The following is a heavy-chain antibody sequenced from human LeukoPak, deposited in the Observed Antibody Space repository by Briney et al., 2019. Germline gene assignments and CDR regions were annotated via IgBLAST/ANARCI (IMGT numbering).Heavy chain of an antibody. CDR1: GFTFSSYA. CDR2: ISGSGGST. J-gene: IGHJ3*01. V-gene: IGHV3-23*01. Sequence: PGGSLRLSCAASGFTFSSYAMSWVRQAPGKGLEWVSAISGSGGSTYYADSVKGRFTISRDNSKNTLYLQMNSLTAEDTAIYYCAREVGGSRAFDVWGQGTMVTVSS. CDR3: AREVGGSRAFDV. D-gene: IGHD6-13*01.